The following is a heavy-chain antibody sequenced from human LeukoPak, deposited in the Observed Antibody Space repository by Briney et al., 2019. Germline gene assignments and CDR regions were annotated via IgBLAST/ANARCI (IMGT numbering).Heavy chain of an antibody. CDR2: INTNTGNP. D-gene: IGHD3-16*02. CDR1: GYTFTSYA. CDR3: ATEGVDDYVWGSYRDTSYYYMDV. J-gene: IGHJ6*03. Sequence: ASVKVSCKASGYTFTSYAMNWVRQAPGQGLEWMGWINTNTGNPTYAQGFTGRFVFSLDTSVSSAYLQINSLKAEDTAVYYCATEGVDDYVWGSYRDTSYYYMDVWGKGTTVTVSS. V-gene: IGHV7-4-1*02.